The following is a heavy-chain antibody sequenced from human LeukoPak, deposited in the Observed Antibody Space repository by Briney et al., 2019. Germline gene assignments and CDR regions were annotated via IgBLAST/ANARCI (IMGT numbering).Heavy chain of an antibody. D-gene: IGHD2-2*01. V-gene: IGHV4-34*01. J-gene: IGHJ5*02. Sequence: SETLSLTCAVYSGSFSNYYWSWIRQPPGKGLEWIGEINQSGSTNYNPSLKSRVTISVDTSKNQFSLKLSSVTAADTAVYYCASGAGYCSSTSCRDWFDPWGQGTLVTVSS. CDR3: ASGAGYCSSTSCRDWFDP. CDR2: INQSGST. CDR1: SGSFSNYY.